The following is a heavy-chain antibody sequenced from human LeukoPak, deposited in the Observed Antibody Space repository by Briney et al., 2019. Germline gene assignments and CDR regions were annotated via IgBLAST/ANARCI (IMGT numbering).Heavy chain of an antibody. CDR1: GFTFSTYS. D-gene: IGHD5-24*01. CDR2: ISSSSSSI. Sequence: GGSLRLSCAASGFTFSTYSMNWVRQAPGKGLEWVSYISSSSSSIHYADSVKGRFTISRDNAKNSLYLQMNSLRAEDTAVYYCARDLRDGYNDYRGQGTLVTVSS. J-gene: IGHJ4*02. V-gene: IGHV3-48*04. CDR3: ARDLRDGYNDY.